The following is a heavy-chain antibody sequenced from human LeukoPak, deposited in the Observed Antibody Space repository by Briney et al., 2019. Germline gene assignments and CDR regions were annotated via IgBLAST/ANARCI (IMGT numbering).Heavy chain of an antibody. D-gene: IGHD1-26*01. CDR3: ARDPKWGLLSPIPYYFDY. V-gene: IGHV1-18*01. J-gene: IGHJ4*02. CDR2: ISAYNGNT. Sequence: AASVKVSCKASGGTFSSYAISWVRQAPGQGLEWMGWISAYNGNTNYAQKLQGRVTMTTDTSTSTAYMELRSLRSDDTAVYYCARDPKWGLLSPIPYYFDYWGQGTLVTVSS. CDR1: GGTFSSYA.